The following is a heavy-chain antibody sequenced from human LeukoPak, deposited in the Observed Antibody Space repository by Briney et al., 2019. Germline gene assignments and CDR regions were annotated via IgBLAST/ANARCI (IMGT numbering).Heavy chain of an antibody. CDR2: VTNGGIT. Sequence: GGSLRLSCAASGLTFSSHTMNWVRQAPAKGLEYISSVTNGGITYYADSVKGRFTISRDNSKNTLYLQMDSLRAEDTAIYYCAKERQAGDYFTSDYWGLGTLVTVSS. CDR3: AKERQAGDYFTSDY. V-gene: IGHV3-23*01. CDR1: GLTFSSHT. D-gene: IGHD4-17*01. J-gene: IGHJ4*02.